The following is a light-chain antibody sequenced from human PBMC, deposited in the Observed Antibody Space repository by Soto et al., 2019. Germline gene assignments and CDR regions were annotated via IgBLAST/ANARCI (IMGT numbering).Light chain of an antibody. Sequence: DVQMTQSPSTLSASVGDRVTITCRASQSINHLLSCYQQKPGKAPKLLIYDASNLETGVPSRFSGSGSGTDFTFTISSLQPEDIATYYCQQYDNLLITFGPGTKVDIK. V-gene: IGKV1-33*01. CDR2: DAS. CDR3: QQYDNLLIT. CDR1: QSINHL. J-gene: IGKJ3*01.